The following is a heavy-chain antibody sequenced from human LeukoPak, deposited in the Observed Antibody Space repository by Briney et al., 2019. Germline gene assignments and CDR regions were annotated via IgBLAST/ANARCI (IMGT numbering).Heavy chain of an antibody. D-gene: IGHD6-13*01. Sequence: SVKVSCKASGGTFSSYAISWVRQAPGQGLEWMGGIIPIFGTANYAQKFQGRVTITADESTSTAYMELSSLRSEDPAVYYCARSISIAAARIDYRGQGTLVTVSS. J-gene: IGHJ4*02. CDR2: IIPIFGTA. CDR1: GGTFSSYA. CDR3: ARSISIAAARIDY. V-gene: IGHV1-69*13.